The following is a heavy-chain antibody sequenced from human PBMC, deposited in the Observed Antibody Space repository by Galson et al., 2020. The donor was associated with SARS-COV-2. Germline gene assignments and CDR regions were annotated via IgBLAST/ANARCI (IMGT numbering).Heavy chain of an antibody. CDR3: AKVYYYDSSGYYPPGWFDP. CDR1: GFTFSSYG. D-gene: IGHD3-22*01. CDR2: ISYDGSNK. J-gene: IGHJ5*02. V-gene: IGHV3-30*18. Sequence: GGSLRLSCAASGFTFSSYGMHWVRQAPGKGLEWVAVISYDGSNKYYADSVKGRFTISRDNSKNTLYLQMNSLRAEDTAVYYCAKVYYYDSSGYYPPGWFDPWGQGTLVTVSS.